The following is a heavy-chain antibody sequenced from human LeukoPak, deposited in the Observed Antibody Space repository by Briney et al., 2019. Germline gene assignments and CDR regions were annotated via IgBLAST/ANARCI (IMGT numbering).Heavy chain of an antibody. V-gene: IGHV3-21*01. CDR1: GFTFSSYS. CDR3: ARGGAFHAFDI. J-gene: IGHJ3*02. Sequence: TGGSLRLSCAASGFTFSSYSMNWVRQAPGKGLEWVSSISSSNSFIFYADSVKGRFTISRDNAKNTVFLQLNSLRTEDTAVYYCARGGAFHAFDIWGQGTMVTVSS. CDR2: ISSSNSFI.